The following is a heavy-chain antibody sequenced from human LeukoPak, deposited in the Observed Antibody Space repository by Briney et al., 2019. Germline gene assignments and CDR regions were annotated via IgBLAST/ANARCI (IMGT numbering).Heavy chain of an antibody. Sequence: LRLSCAASGFTFSDYYMSWIRQAPGKGLEWIGSINYSGSAYYNPSLKSRVTISVDTSKNQFSLKLSSVTAADTALYYCARDARIVGATTVDFWGQGTLVTVSS. D-gene: IGHD1-26*01. CDR1: GFTFSDYY. J-gene: IGHJ4*02. V-gene: IGHV4-38-2*02. CDR3: ARDARIVGATTVDF. CDR2: INYSGSA.